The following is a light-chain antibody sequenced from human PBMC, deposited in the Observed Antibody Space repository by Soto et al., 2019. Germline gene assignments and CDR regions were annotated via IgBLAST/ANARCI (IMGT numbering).Light chain of an antibody. CDR1: SSDVGGYNY. V-gene: IGLV2-14*01. CDR2: DVS. J-gene: IGLJ1*01. Sequence: QSVLTQPASVSGSPGQSITISCTGTSSDVGGYNYVSWYQQHPGKAPKLMIYDVSNRPSGVSNRFSGSKSGNTASLTISGLQAEDEADYYCSSYTSSSPLYVFGTGTKVTVL. CDR3: SSYTSSSPLYV.